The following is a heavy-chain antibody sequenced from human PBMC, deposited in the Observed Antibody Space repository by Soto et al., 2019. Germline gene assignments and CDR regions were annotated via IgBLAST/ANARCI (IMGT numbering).Heavy chain of an antibody. Sequence: QVQLVQSGAEVKKSGSSVKVSCKASGGTFSSYAFSWVRQAPGQGLEWMGGIVPFIDTANFAQKFQGRVTITADKSTSTAYMELTSLTSEDTAVYYCARGGYSSSWRFDYWGQGTLVTVSS. V-gene: IGHV1-69*06. CDR1: GGTFSSYA. D-gene: IGHD6-13*01. J-gene: IGHJ4*02. CDR3: ARGGYSSSWRFDY. CDR2: IVPFIDTA.